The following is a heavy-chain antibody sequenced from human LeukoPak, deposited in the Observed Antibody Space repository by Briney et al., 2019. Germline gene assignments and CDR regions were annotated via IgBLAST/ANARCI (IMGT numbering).Heavy chain of an antibody. V-gene: IGHV1-2*02. Sequence: GASVKVSCKTSGYPFTTYYMHWVRQAPGQGLEWMGWINPNSVYKHYAQKFQGRLTLTRDTSLSTAYMELSTLRSDDTAVYYCARGPDTSGYYPFDYWGQGTLVTVSS. D-gene: IGHD3-22*01. CDR3: ARGPDTSGYYPFDY. CDR1: GYPFTTYY. CDR2: INPNSVYK. J-gene: IGHJ4*02.